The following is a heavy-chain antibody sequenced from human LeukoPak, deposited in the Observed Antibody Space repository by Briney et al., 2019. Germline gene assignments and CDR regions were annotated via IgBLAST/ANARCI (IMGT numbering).Heavy chain of an antibody. J-gene: IGHJ4*02. D-gene: IGHD3-3*02. CDR1: GFTFSSYA. Sequence: GGSLRLSCAASGFTFSSYAMSWVRQAPGKGLEWVSAISGSGGSTYYADSVKGRFTISRDNSKNTLYLQMNSLRAEDTAVYYRAKTKTPHSFILDYWGQGTLVTVSS. CDR3: AKTKTPHSFILDY. CDR2: ISGSGGST. V-gene: IGHV3-23*01.